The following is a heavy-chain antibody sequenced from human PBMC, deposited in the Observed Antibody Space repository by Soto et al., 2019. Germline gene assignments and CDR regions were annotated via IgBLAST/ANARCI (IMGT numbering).Heavy chain of an antibody. D-gene: IGHD5-18*01. Sequence: SVKVSCKASGYTFTSYGISWVRQAPGQGLEWMGGIIPIFGTANYAQKFQGRVTITADKSTSTAYMELSSLRSEDTAVYYCARRVGYSYGFDYYYYGMDVWGQGTTVTVSS. CDR3: ARRVGYSYGFDYYYYGMDV. V-gene: IGHV1-69*06. CDR1: GYTFTSYG. J-gene: IGHJ6*02. CDR2: IIPIFGTA.